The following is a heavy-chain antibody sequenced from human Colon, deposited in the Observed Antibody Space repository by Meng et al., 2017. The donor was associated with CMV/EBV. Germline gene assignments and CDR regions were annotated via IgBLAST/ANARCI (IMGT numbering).Heavy chain of an antibody. Sequence: VQLPQWGAGLLQPSETLSLTCALYAGSSSPYYWSWIRQSPGKGLGWIAEIDHTGSTNYNPSLKSRVTISIDTSNSHFSLNLTSATAADTAVYYCARGGGTPIRGVLPFDFWGQGTLVTVSS. J-gene: IGHJ4*02. CDR3: ARGGGTPIRGVLPFDF. D-gene: IGHD3-10*01. CDR2: IDHTGST. V-gene: IGHV4-34*02. CDR1: AGSSSPYY.